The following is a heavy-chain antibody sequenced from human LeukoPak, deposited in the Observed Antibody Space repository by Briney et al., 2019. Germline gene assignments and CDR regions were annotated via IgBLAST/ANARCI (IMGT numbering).Heavy chain of an antibody. D-gene: IGHD3-22*01. CDR3: AKDLNYYDVHFDY. J-gene: IGHJ4*02. CDR1: GFTFSSYA. CDR2: ISYDGKNK. Sequence: GGSLRLSCAASGFTFSSYAMHWVRQAPGKGLEWVAVISYDGKNKKYADSVKGRFTISRDNSTNTLYLQMISLRAEDTAIYYCAKDLNYYDVHFDYWGQGILVTVSS. V-gene: IGHV3-30*04.